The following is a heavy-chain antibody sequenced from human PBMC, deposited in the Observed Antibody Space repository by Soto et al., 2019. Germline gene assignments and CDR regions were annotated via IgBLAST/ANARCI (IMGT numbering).Heavy chain of an antibody. CDR3: ASEGVLIAAAGTDYYYGMDV. CDR2: IGTAGDT. CDR1: GFTFSSYY. D-gene: IGHD6-13*01. Sequence: PGGSLRLSCAASGFTFSSYYMHWVRQATGKGLEWVSAIGTAGDTYYPGSVKGRFTISRENAKNSLYLQMNSLRAGDTAVYYCASEGVLIAAAGTDYYYGMDVWGQGTTVTVSS. J-gene: IGHJ6*02. V-gene: IGHV3-13*04.